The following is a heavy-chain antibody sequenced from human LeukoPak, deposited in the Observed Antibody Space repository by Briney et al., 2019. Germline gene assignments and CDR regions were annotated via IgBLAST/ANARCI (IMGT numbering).Heavy chain of an antibody. D-gene: IGHD1-26*01. CDR1: GYTFTSNY. V-gene: IGHV1-18*04. CDR2: ISGSNGNT. J-gene: IGHJ4*02. Sequence: GASVKVSCKAFGYTFTSNYMHWVRQAPGQGLEWMGWISGSNGNTNYAQKFQGRVSMTADTSTSTAYMELRSLRSDDTAVYYCARSGRGTYYYFDLWGQGTLVTVSS. CDR3: ARSGRGTYYYFDL.